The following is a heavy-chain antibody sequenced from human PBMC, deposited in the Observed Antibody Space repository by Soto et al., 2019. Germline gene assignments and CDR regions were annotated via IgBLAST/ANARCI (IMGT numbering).Heavy chain of an antibody. V-gene: IGHV4-59*01. D-gene: IGHD3-10*01. CDR2: IYYSGST. J-gene: IGHJ6*02. CDR3: ARTRGWFGESYGMDV. Sequence: SETLSLTCTVSGGSISSYYWSWIRQPPGKGLEWIGYIYYSGSTNYNPSLKSRVTISVDTSKNQFSLKLSSVTAADTAVYYCARTRGWFGESYGMDVWGQGTTVT. CDR1: GGSISSYY.